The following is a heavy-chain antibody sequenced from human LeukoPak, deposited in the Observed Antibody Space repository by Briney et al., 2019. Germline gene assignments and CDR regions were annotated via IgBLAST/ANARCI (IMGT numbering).Heavy chain of an antibody. CDR3: ARDPPYYDSSGYYYDY. Sequence: GGSLRLSCAASGFTFSSYAMSWVRQAPGKGLEWVSSISGSSLYIYYADSVKGRFTISRDNAKNSLYLQMNSLRAEDTDVYYCARDPPYYDSSGYYYDYWGQGALVTVSS. CDR2: ISGSSLYI. V-gene: IGHV3-21*01. J-gene: IGHJ4*02. CDR1: GFTFSSYA. D-gene: IGHD3-22*01.